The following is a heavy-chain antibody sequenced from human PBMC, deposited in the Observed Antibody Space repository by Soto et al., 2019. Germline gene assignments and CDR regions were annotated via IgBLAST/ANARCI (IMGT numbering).Heavy chain of an antibody. J-gene: IGHJ5*01. CDR2: IFHSGIT. V-gene: IGHV4-59*01. Sequence: QVQLQESGPGLVKPSETLSLSCTISGGSFSNDYWTWIRQSPGKGLEWIGYIFHSGITDYNPSVKSRVTISIDKSRNLFSQNLTSVTAADTAVYYCARDRYFYDSRGYYRTLDSWGQGTLVTVSS. CDR3: ARDRYFYDSRGYYRTLDS. D-gene: IGHD3-22*01. CDR1: GGSFSNDY.